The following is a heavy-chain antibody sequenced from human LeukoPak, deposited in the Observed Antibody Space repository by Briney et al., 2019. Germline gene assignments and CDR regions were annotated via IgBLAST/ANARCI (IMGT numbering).Heavy chain of an antibody. Sequence: PGGSLRLSCAASGFTFGNYGMSWVRQAPGKGLEWVSVIYSGGSTYYADSVKGRFTISRDNSKNTLYLQMNSLRAEDTAVYYCASDSTYYYMDVWGKGTTVTISS. CDR1: GFTFGNYG. D-gene: IGHD5/OR15-5a*01. CDR2: IYSGGST. J-gene: IGHJ6*03. CDR3: ASDSTYYYMDV. V-gene: IGHV3-66*01.